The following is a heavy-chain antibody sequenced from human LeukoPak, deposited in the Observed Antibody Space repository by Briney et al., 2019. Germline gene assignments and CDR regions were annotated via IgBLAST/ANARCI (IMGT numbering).Heavy chain of an antibody. CDR2: IYHSGST. Sequence: PSQTLSLTCAVYGGSISIGGYSWSWIRQPPGKGLEWIGYIYHSGSTYYNPSLKSRVTISVDRSKNQFSLKLSSVTAADTAVYYCARGGGYGADAFDIWGQGTMVTVSS. V-gene: IGHV4-30-2*01. CDR3: ARGGGYGADAFDI. J-gene: IGHJ3*02. D-gene: IGHD1-26*01. CDR1: GGSISIGGYS.